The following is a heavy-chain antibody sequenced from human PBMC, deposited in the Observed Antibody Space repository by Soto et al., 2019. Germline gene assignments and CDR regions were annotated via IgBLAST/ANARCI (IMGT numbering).Heavy chain of an antibody. J-gene: IGHJ6*02. CDR2: IYYSGST. CDR3: ARNMYGGPGLYYYGMDV. V-gene: IGHV4-30-4*01. Sequence: QVQLQESGPGLVKPSQTLSLTCTVSGGSISSGDYYWSWIRQPPGKGLEWIGYIYYSGSTYYNPSLKSRVTISVDTSKNQFSLKLSSVTAADTAVYYCARNMYGGPGLYYYGMDVWGQGTTVTVSS. CDR1: GGSISSGDYY. D-gene: IGHD5-12*01.